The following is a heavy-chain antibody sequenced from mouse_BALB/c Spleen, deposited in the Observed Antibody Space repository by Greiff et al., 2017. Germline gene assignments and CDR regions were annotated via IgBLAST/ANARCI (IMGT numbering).Heavy chain of an antibody. CDR3: ARSGWDVPY. D-gene: IGHD4-1*01. CDR1: GYTFTDYY. CDR2: VNPNNGGT. Sequence: EVHLVESGPELVKPGASVKISCKASGYTFTDYYMNWVKQSHGKSLEWIGLVNPNNGGTSYNQKFKGKATLTVDKSSSTAYMELRSLTSEDSAVYYCARSGWDVPYWGQGTLVTVSA. J-gene: IGHJ3*01. V-gene: IGHV1-26*01.